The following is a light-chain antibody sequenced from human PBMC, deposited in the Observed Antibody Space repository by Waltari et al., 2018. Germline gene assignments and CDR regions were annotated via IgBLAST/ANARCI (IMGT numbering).Light chain of an antibody. V-gene: IGKV1-12*01. CDR3: QQGYNTPLT. J-gene: IGKJ4*01. CDR1: QGISSW. CDR2: AAS. Sequence: DIQMTQSPSSLSASVGDKVTITCRAGQGISSWLAWYQQKPGKAPKLLIYAASSLQSGVPSRFSGSGSGTGYTLTISSLQPEDFATYYCQQGYNTPLTFGGGTKVEIK.